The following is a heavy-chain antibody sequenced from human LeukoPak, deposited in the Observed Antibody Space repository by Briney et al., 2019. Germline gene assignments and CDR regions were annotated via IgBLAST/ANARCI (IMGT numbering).Heavy chain of an antibody. J-gene: IGHJ5*02. D-gene: IGHD5-18*01. CDR3: ARSDTAMVSP. CDR1: GGSISSYY. V-gene: IGHV4-59*08. Sequence: TSETLSPTCTVSGGSISSYYWSWIRQPLGKGLEWIGYIYYSGSTNYNPSLKSRVTISVDTSKNQFSLKLSSVTAADTAVYYCARSDTAMVSPWGQGTLVTVSS. CDR2: IYYSGST.